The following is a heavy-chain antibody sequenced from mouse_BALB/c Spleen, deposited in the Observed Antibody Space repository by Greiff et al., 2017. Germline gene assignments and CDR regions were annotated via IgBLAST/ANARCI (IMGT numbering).Heavy chain of an antibody. CDR1: GYTFTSYW. J-gene: IGHJ1*01. CDR3: TRSYYGSSYWYFDD. Sequence: VQLQQPGAELVKPGASVKMSCKASGYTFTSYWMHWVKQRPGQGLEWIGVIDPSDSYTSYNQKFKGKATLTVDTSSSTAYMQLSSLTSEDSAVYYCTRSYYGSSYWYFDDWGAGTTVTVSS. D-gene: IGHD1-1*01. CDR2: IDPSDSYT. V-gene: IGHV1S127*01.